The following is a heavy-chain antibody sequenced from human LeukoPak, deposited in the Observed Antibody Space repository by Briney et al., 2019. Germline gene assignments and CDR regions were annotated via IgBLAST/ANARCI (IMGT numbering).Heavy chain of an antibody. CDR2: MNPNSGNT. D-gene: IGHD2-2*02. CDR1: GYTFTSYD. Sequence: ASVKVSCKASGYTFTSYDINWVRQATGQGLEWMGWMNPNSGNTGYAQKFQGRVTMTRNTSIGTAYMELSSLRSEDTAVYYCARAPTLYTSYYYYYMDVWGKGTTVTVSS. CDR3: ARAPTLYTSYYYYYMDV. V-gene: IGHV1-8*01. J-gene: IGHJ6*03.